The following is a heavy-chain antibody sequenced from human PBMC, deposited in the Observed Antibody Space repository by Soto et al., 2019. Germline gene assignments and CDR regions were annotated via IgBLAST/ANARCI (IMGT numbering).Heavy chain of an antibody. CDR1: GGTFSSYA. D-gene: IGHD6-13*01. Sequence: QVQLVQSGAEVKKPGSSVKVSCKASGGTFSSYAISWVRQAPGQWLAWMGGIIPIFGTANYAQKFQGRVTITADKSTITAYMDLSSLRSEDTAVYYCAREGSPRDYYYGMDVRGHGNTGTDSS. CDR2: IIPIFGTA. CDR3: AREGSPRDYYYGMDV. V-gene: IGHV1-69*06. J-gene: IGHJ6*02.